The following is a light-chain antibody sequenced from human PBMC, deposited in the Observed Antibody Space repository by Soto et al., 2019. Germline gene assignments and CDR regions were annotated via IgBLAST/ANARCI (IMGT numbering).Light chain of an antibody. V-gene: IGKV3-20*01. CDR2: GAS. J-gene: IGKJ4*01. Sequence: EIVLTQIAATLALSPGERATLYCRASQSVSSYLAWYQQTPGQAPRLLIYGASSRATGIPDRFSGSGSGTDFTLTISRLEPEDFAVYYCQQYGSSPALTFGGGTKVDI. CDR3: QQYGSSPALT. CDR1: QSVSSY.